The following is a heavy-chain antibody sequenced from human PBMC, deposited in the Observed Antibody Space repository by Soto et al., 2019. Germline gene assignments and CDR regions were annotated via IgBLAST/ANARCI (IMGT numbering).Heavy chain of an antibody. CDR3: ARSSATFYYAMDV. V-gene: IGHV3-53*01. CDR1: GFTVSSNY. D-gene: IGHD6-25*01. J-gene: IGHJ6*02. CDR2: IYSGGST. Sequence: FLRLSCAAAGFTVSSNYMSWVRQAPGKGLEWVSVIYSGGSTYYADSVKGRFTISRDNSKNTLYLQMNSLRAADTVVYYSARSSATFYYAMDVWGQGTTVTVS.